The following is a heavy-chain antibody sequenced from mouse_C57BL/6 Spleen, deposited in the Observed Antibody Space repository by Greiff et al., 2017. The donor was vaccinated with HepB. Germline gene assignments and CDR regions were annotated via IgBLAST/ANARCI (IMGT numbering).Heavy chain of an antibody. CDR3: ARGSYYYGSSPWYFDV. CDR1: FYSFTGYY. V-gene: IGHV1-42*01. J-gene: IGHJ1*03. D-gene: IGHD1-1*01. CDR2: INPSTGGT. Sequence: VQLQHSGPELVKPGASVKISCNSSFYSFTGYYMNWVKQSPEKSLEWIGEINPSTGGTTYNQKFKAKATLTGDKSPSTAYMQLKSMTSEDSAVYYCARGSYYYGSSPWYFDVWGTGTTVTVSS.